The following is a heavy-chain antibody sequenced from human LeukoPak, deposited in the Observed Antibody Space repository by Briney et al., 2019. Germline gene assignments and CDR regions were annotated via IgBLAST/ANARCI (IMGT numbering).Heavy chain of an antibody. Sequence: NASETLSLTCTVSGGSISSSSYYWGWIRQPPGKGLEWIGSIYYSGSTYYNPSLKSRVTISVDTSKNQFSLKLSSVTAADTAVYYCARHGDSSGPIDYWGQGTLVTVSS. CDR1: GGSISSSSYY. CDR2: IYYSGST. V-gene: IGHV4-39*01. D-gene: IGHD3-22*01. CDR3: ARHGDSSGPIDY. J-gene: IGHJ4*02.